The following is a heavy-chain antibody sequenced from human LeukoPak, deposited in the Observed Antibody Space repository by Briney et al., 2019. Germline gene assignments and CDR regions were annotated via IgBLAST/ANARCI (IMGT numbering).Heavy chain of an antibody. J-gene: IGHJ6*04. CDR3: ARNFPNYDILTGYSYYYYGMDV. CDR1: GFTFSDYY. V-gene: IGHV3-11*06. D-gene: IGHD3-9*01. CDR2: ISSSSSYT. Sequence: GGSLRLSCAASGFTFSDYYMSWIRQAPRKGLEWVSYISSSSSYTNYADSVKGRFTISRDNAKNSLYLQMNSLRAEDTAVYYCARNFPNYDILTGYSYYYYGMDVWGKGTTVTVSS.